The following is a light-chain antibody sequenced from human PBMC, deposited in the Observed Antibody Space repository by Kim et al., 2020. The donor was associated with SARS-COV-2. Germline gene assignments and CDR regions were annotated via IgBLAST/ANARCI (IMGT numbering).Light chain of an antibody. V-gene: IGKV3-20*01. CDR3: QQYGRT. CDR1: QSVSSSY. J-gene: IGKJ1*01. CDR2: GAS. Sequence: LCLSPGERATLSCRASQSVSSSYLAWYQQKPGQAPRLLIYGASSRATGIPDRFSGSGSGTDFTLTISRLEPEDFAVYYCQQYGRTFGQGTKVDIK.